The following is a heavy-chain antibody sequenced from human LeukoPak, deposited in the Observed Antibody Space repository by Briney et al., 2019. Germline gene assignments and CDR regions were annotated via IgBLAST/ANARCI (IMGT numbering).Heavy chain of an antibody. CDR1: GGSISSYY. J-gene: IGHJ5*02. CDR3: ARASYSGAARGAVNWFDP. D-gene: IGHD6-6*01. CDR2: IYTSGST. V-gene: IGHV4-4*07. Sequence: SETLSLTCTVSGGSISSYYWSWIRQLAGKGLEWIGRIYTSGSTNYNPSLKSRVTMSVDTSKNQFSLKLSSVTAADTAVYYCARASYSGAARGAVNWFDPWGQGTLVTVSS.